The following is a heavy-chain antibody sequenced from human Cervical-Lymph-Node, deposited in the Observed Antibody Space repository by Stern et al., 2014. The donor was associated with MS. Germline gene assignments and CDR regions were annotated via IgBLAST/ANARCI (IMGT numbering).Heavy chain of an antibody. J-gene: IGHJ2*01. CDR1: WFTFRDHC. CDR2: IWAAGTKE. Sequence: QVQLGQTGGGLVPPGRPLGPSWAASWFTFRDHCLHLGPPAPGQGLGGVAVIWAAGTKEYYADSVKGRFTISRDNSQNTFYLQMNSLRVEDTAVYYCARGFCSGGTCFSLWYFDFWGRGTRVTVS. D-gene: IGHD2-15*01. V-gene: IGHV3-33*01. CDR3: ARGFCSGGTCFSLWYFDF.